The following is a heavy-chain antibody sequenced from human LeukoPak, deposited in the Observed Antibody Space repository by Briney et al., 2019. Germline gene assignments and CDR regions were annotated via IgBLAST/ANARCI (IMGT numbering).Heavy chain of an antibody. D-gene: IGHD3-10*01. CDR2: IYHSGST. CDR3: ARDSGSYYIYNWFDP. V-gene: IGHV4-38-2*02. CDR1: GYSISSGYY. Sequence: SETLSLTCTVSGYSISSGYYWGWIRQPPGKGLEWIGSIYHSGSTYYNPSLKSRVTISVDTSKNQFSLKLSSVTAADTAVYYCARDSGSYYIYNWFDPWGQGTLVTVSS. J-gene: IGHJ5*02.